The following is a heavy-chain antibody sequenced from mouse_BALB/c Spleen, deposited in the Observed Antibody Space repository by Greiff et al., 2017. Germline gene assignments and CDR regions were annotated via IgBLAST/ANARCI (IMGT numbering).Heavy chain of an antibody. CDR2: ISSGSSTI. Sequence: EVKLMESGGGLVQPGGSRKLSCAASGFTFSSFGMHWVRQAPEKGLEWVAYISSGSSTIYYADTVKGRFTISRDNPKNTLFLQMTSLRSEDTAMYYCALEDYWGQGTSVTVSS. V-gene: IGHV5-17*02. CDR3: ALEDY. CDR1: GFTFSSFG. J-gene: IGHJ4*01.